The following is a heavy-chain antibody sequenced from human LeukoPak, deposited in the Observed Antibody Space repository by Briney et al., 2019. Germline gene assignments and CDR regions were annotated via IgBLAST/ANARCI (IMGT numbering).Heavy chain of an antibody. CDR2: MYTSGST. CDR3: ARDRENIVLVPGAKRKTWYFDY. V-gene: IGHV4-61*02. J-gene: IGHJ4*02. Sequence: SQTLSLTCTVSGGLISSGSHYWSSIRHPAGKGLEWIGRMYTSGSTKYNPSLKSRVTISVDTPNNQFSLRLSSVTAADTAVYYCARDRENIVLVPGAKRKTWYFDYWGQGTLVTVSS. CDR1: GGLISSGSHY. D-gene: IGHD2-2*01.